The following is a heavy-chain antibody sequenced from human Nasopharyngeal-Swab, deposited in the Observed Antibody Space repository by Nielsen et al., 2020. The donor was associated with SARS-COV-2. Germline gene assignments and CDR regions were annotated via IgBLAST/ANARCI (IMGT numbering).Heavy chain of an antibody. CDR1: GGSFSGYY. CDR3: ARMIVGAPRWFDP. Sequence: SETLSLTCAVYGGSFSGYYWSWIRQPPGKGLEWIGEINHSGSTNYNPSLKSRVTISVATSKNQFSLKLSSVTAADTAVYYCARMIVGAPRWFDPWGQGTLVTVSS. CDR2: INHSGST. D-gene: IGHD1-26*01. J-gene: IGHJ5*02. V-gene: IGHV4-34*01.